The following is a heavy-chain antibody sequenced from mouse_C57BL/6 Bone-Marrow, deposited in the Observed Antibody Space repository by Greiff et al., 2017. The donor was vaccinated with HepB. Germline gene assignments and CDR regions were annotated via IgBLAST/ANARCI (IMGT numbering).Heavy chain of an antibody. CDR2: INYDGSST. CDR1: GFTFSDYY. CDR3: ARGVWLLPYAMDY. J-gene: IGHJ4*01. D-gene: IGHD2-3*01. V-gene: IGHV5-16*01. Sequence: EVKLVESEGGLVQPGSSMKLSCTASGFTFSDYYMAWVRQVPEKGLEWVANINYDGSSTYYLDSLKSRFIISRDNAKNILYLQMSSLKSEDTATYYCARGVWLLPYAMDYWGQGTSVTVSS.